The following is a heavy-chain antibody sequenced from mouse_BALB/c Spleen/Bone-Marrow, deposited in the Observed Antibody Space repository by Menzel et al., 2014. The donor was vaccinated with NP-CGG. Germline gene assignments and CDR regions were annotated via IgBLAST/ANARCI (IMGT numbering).Heavy chain of an antibody. Sequence: VQLQQPGPELMKPGASVKISCKASGYSFXSYYMHWVKQSHGKGLEWIGYIDPFNGDTNYNQKFKGKATLTEDKSSSTAYMHLSSLTSEDSAVYYCARRVITTGPGFAYWGQGTLVTVSA. CDR2: IDPFNGDT. V-gene: IGHV1S135*01. CDR3: ARRVITTGPGFAY. D-gene: IGHD2-4*01. CDR1: GYSFXSYY. J-gene: IGHJ3*01.